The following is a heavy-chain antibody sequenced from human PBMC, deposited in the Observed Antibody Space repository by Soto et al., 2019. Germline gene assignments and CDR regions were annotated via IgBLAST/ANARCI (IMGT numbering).Heavy chain of an antibody. CDR3: ARGYGDYLYYFDY. J-gene: IGHJ4*02. CDR2: ISYDGSNK. D-gene: IGHD4-17*01. Sequence: HPGGSLGLSFAASGFTFSTYGMHWVRQAPGKGLEWVAFISYDGSNKYYADSVKGRFTISRDNSKNTLYLQMNSLRAEDTAVYYCARGYGDYLYYFDYWGQGTLVTVSS. V-gene: IGHV3-30*03. CDR1: GFTFSTYG.